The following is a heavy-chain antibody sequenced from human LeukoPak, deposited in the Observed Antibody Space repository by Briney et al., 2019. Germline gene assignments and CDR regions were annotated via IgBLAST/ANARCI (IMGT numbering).Heavy chain of an antibody. D-gene: IGHD6-19*01. Sequence: GESLKISRQGSGYSFTRYWIGLVRQMPGKGLEWKGIIYPGGSSTRYGPSFQGQVTMSSDKSISTAYLQWSSLKASDTAMYYCARGLAVAEGSIDPWGQGTLVTVSS. V-gene: IGHV5-51*01. J-gene: IGHJ5*02. CDR3: ARGLAVAEGSIDP. CDR1: GYSFTRYW. CDR2: IYPGGSST.